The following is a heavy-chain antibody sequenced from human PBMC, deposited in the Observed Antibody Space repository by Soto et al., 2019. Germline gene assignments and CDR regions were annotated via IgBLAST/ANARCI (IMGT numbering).Heavy chain of an antibody. D-gene: IGHD1-1*01. CDR2: ISGSGGST. CDR3: AKDGKGGPYWYFDL. J-gene: IGHJ2*01. Sequence: GGSLRLSCAASGFTFSSYAMSWVRQAQGKGLEWVSAISGSGGSTYYADSVKGRFTISRDNSKNTLYLQMSSLRAEDTAVYYCAKDGKGGPYWYFDLWGRGTLVTVSS. CDR1: GFTFSSYA. V-gene: IGHV3-23*01.